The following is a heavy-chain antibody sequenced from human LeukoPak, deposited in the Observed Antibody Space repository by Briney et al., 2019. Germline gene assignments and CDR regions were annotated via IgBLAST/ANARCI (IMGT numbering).Heavy chain of an antibody. CDR1: GFTFSSYW. V-gene: IGHV3-74*01. D-gene: IGHD3-10*01. CDR3: ATNYYGSGPDH. CDR2: IKSDGSST. Sequence: GGSLRFSCAASGFTFSSYWMHWVRQAPGKRLVWVSRIKSDGSSTTYADSVKGRFTISRDNAKNTLYLQMNSLRAEDTAVYYCATNYYGSGPDHWGQGTLVTVSS. J-gene: IGHJ4*02.